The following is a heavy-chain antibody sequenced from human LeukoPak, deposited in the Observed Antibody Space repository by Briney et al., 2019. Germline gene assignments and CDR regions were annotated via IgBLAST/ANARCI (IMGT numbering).Heavy chain of an antibody. D-gene: IGHD6-13*01. CDR2: IIPIFGTA. Sequence: SVKVSCKASGYTFTNYAISWVRQAPGQGLEWMGGIIPIFGTANYAQKFQGRVTITADKSTSTAYMELSSLRSDDTAVYYCAAHSSSWLKAFDYWGQGTLVTVSS. CDR3: AAHSSSWLKAFDY. J-gene: IGHJ4*02. V-gene: IGHV1-69*06. CDR1: GYTFTNYA.